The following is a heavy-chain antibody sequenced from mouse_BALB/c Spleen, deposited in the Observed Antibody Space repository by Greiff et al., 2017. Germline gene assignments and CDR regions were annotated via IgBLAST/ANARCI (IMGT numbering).Heavy chain of an antibody. CDR1: GFTFSSYA. J-gene: IGHJ1*01. CDR2: ISSGGST. V-gene: IGHV5-6-5*01. CDR3: APYGSSSYWYFDV. D-gene: IGHD1-1*01. Sequence: EVKLVESGGGLVKPGGSLKLSCAASGFTFSSYAMSWVRQTPEKRLEWVASISSGGSTYYPDSVKGRFTISRDNARNILYLQMSSLRSEDTAMYYCAPYGSSSYWYFDVWGAGTTVTVSS.